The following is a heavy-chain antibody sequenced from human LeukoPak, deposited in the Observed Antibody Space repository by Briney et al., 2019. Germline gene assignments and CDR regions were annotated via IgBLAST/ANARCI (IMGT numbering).Heavy chain of an antibody. CDR2: ISSSSTYI. CDR3: ARDFLNAIDI. V-gene: IGHV3-21*01. CDR1: GFTLSSST. D-gene: IGHD2/OR15-2a*01. Sequence: PGGSLRLSCAASGFTLSSSTMNWVRPSPGKGLQWVSSISSSSTYIYYADSVKGRFIISRDNAKNSLYLQMNSLRAEDTAVFYCARDFLNAIDIWGQGTMVTVSS. J-gene: IGHJ3*02.